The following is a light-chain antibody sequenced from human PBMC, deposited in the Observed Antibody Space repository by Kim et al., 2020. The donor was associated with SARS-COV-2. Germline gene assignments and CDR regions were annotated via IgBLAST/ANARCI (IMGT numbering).Light chain of an antibody. CDR1: SSDVGGYNY. V-gene: IGLV2-8*01. J-gene: IGLJ1*01. CDR3: SSYAGSSLYV. Sequence: QSALTQPPSASGSPGQSVTISCTGTSSDVGGYNYVSWYQQHPGKAPKLMIYEVSKRPSGVPDRFSGSKSGNTASLTVSGLQAEDEADYYCSSYAGSSLYVFGTGTNVTVL. CDR2: EVS.